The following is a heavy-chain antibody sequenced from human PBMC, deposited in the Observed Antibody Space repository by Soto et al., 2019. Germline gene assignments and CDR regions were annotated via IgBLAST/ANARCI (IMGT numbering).Heavy chain of an antibody. CDR3: ARSPYCSSTSCYGRVDWYFDL. CDR1: GGSISSGGYY. D-gene: IGHD2-2*01. V-gene: IGHV4-31*03. Sequence: SETLSLTCTFSGGSISSGGYYWSWIRQHPGKGLEWIGYIYYSGSTYYNPSLKSRVTISVDTSKNQFSLKLSSVTAADTAVYYCARSPYCSSTSCYGRVDWYFDLWGRGTLVTVSS. J-gene: IGHJ2*01. CDR2: IYYSGST.